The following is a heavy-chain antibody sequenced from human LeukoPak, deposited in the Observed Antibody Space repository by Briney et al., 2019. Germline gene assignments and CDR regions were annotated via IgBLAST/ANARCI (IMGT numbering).Heavy chain of an antibody. D-gene: IGHD6-19*01. CDR3: ARGFRVITVAGFDY. CDR1: GFTFSNAW. V-gene: IGHV3-15*07. J-gene: IGHJ4*02. CDR2: IKSKTDGGTT. Sequence: GGSLRLSCAASGFTFSNAWMNWVRQAPGKGLEWVGRIKSKTDGGTTDYAAPVKGRFTISRDNSKNTLYLQMDSLRAEDTAVYYCARGFRVITVAGFDYWGQGTLVTVSS.